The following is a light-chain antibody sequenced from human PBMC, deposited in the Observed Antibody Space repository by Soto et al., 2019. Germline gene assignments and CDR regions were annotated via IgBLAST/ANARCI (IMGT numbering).Light chain of an antibody. V-gene: IGLV2-8*01. CDR3: SSYAGSNNYV. J-gene: IGLJ1*01. CDR1: SSDVGYYDL. CDR2: EVS. Sequence: QSALTQPASVSGSPGQSITISCAGTSSDVGYYDLVSWYQQHPGKAPKLMIYEVSKRPSGVPDRFSGSKSGNTASLTVSGLQAEDEADYFCSSYAGSNNYVFGTGTKLTVL.